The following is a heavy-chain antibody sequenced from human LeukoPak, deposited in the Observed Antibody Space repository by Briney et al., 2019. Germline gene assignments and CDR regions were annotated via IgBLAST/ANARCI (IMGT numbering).Heavy chain of an antibody. J-gene: IGHJ6*03. CDR2: INHSGST. V-gene: IGHV4-34*01. D-gene: IGHD3-10*01. Sequence: SETLSLTCAVYGGSFSGYYWSWIRQPPGKGLEWIGEINHSGSTNYNPSLKSRVTISVDTSKNQFSLKLSSVTAADTAVYYCAREAYGSGSYYNPYYYYMDVWGKGTTVTISS. CDR3: AREAYGSGSYYNPYYYYMDV. CDR1: GGSFSGYY.